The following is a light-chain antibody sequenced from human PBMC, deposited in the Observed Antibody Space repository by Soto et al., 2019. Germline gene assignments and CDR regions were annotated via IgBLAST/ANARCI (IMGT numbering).Light chain of an antibody. CDR3: QSYDSSLRGYV. J-gene: IGLJ1*01. CDR2: ENN. Sequence: QSVLTQPPSVSAAPGQRVTISCTGSSSNIGAGYEAHWYQQVPGTAPKLLIYENNNRPSGLPDRFSASKSGTSASLAITGLQAEYEDEYYCQSYDSSLRGYVFGTGTKVTVL. V-gene: IGLV1-40*01. CDR1: SSNIGAGYE.